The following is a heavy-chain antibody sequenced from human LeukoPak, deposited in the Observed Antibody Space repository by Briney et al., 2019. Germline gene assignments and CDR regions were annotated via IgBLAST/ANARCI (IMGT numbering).Heavy chain of an antibody. CDR1: GFTFADYA. J-gene: IGHJ6*02. V-gene: IGHV3-43*02. CDR2: ISGDSHST. Sequence: PGGSLRLSCAASGFTFADYAMHWVRQAPGKGLEWVSLISGDSHSTFYADSVKGRFTISRDNSKNSLYLQMNSLRNDDTALYYCARDTEGYIYGYYYYGMDVWGQGTTVTVSS. D-gene: IGHD5-18*01. CDR3: ARDTEGYIYGYYYYGMDV.